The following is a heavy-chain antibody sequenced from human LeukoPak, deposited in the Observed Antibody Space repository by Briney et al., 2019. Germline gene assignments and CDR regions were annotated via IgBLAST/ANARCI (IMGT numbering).Heavy chain of an antibody. CDR2: FDPEDGET. Sequence: ASVKVSCKVSGYTLTELSMHWVRQAPGKGLEWMGGFDPEDGETIYAQKFQGRVTMTEDTSTDTAYMELSSLRSEDTAVYYCARANYYDSSGYYAPPWDYWGQGTLVTVSS. CDR1: GYTLTELS. V-gene: IGHV1-24*01. J-gene: IGHJ4*02. D-gene: IGHD3-22*01. CDR3: ARANYYDSSGYYAPPWDY.